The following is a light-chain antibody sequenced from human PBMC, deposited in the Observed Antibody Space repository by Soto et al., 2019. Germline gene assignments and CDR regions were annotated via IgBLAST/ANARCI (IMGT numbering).Light chain of an antibody. CDR2: GAS. CDR3: QQYHSAPDT. CDR1: QSLRRSN. Sequence: EIVLTQSPGTLSLSPGERATLSCRASQSLRRSNLAWYQQKPGQAPRVLIYGASSRATGIPDRFSGSGSGTDFTLTISRLESEDFAVYYCQQYHSAPDTFGQGNKLEIK. J-gene: IGKJ2*01. V-gene: IGKV3-20*01.